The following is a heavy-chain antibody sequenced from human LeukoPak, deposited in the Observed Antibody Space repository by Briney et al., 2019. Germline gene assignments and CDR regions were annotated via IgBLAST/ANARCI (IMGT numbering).Heavy chain of an antibody. CDR2: IIPIFGTA. D-gene: IGHD3-22*01. CDR3: ARGSGETGGYYYVY. J-gene: IGHJ4*02. CDR1: GGSFSRYA. V-gene: IGHV1-69*01. Sequence: SVKVSCKASGGSFSRYAISWVRQAPGQGLEWIGGIIPIFGTANYAQKFQGRVTITADESTRTAYMELRTLRSEDTAMYYCARGSGETGGYYYVYWGRGTPVTVSS.